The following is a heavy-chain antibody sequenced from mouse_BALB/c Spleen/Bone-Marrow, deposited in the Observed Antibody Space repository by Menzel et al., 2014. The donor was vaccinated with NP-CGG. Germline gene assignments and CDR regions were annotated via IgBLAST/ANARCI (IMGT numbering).Heavy chain of an antibody. V-gene: IGHV1-5*01. CDR2: IYPGNSDT. J-gene: IGHJ3*01. D-gene: IGHD1-2*01. Sequence: EVQLPESGTVLARPGASVKMSCKASGYSFTSYWMHWVKQRPGQGLEWIGAIYPGNSDTSYNQKFKGKAKLTAATSASTAYMELSSLTNEDSAVYYCTPLLRLAYWGQGTLVTVSA. CDR3: TPLLRLAY. CDR1: GYSFTSYW.